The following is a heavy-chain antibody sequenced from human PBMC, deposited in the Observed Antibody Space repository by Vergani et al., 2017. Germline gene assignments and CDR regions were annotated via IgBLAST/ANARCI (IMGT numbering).Heavy chain of an antibody. V-gene: IGHV3-7*01. Sequence: EVQLVESGGGLVQPGGSLRLSCAASGFTFSSYWMSWVRQAPGKGLEWVANIKQDGSEKYYVDSVKGRVTISRDNSKNTLYLQMNSLRAEDTAVYYCARDREITMVRGVLYYYYYYMDVWGKGTTVTVSS. CDR3: ARDREITMVRGVLYYYYYYMDV. CDR2: IKQDGSEK. CDR1: GFTFSSYW. D-gene: IGHD3-10*01. J-gene: IGHJ6*03.